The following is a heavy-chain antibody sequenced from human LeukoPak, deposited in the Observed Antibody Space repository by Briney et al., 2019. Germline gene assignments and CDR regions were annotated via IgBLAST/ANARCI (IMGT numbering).Heavy chain of an antibody. CDR3: ARDSEPRGYSGYDYVGNWFDP. CDR2: IYYIGST. J-gene: IGHJ5*02. V-gene: IGHV4-61*01. Sequence: SETLSLTCTVSGDSISSSNSYWSWIRQPPGKGLEWIGYIYYIGSTNYNPSLKSRVTISVDTSKNQFSLKLSSVTAADTAVYFCARDSEPRGYSGYDYVGNWFDPWGQGTLVTVSS. D-gene: IGHD5-12*01. CDR1: GDSISSSNSY.